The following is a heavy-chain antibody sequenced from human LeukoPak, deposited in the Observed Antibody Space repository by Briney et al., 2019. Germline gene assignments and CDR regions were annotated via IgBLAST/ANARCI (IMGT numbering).Heavy chain of an antibody. CDR1: GFTYSSYS. Sequence: GGSLRLSCAASGFTYSSYSMNWVRQAPGKGLEWVSSISSSSSYIYYADSVKGRFTISRDNAKNSLYLQMNSLRAEDTAVYYCARDYGDYVMDYWGQGTLVTVSS. CDR2: ISSSSSYI. J-gene: IGHJ4*02. D-gene: IGHD4-17*01. CDR3: ARDYGDYVMDY. V-gene: IGHV3-21*01.